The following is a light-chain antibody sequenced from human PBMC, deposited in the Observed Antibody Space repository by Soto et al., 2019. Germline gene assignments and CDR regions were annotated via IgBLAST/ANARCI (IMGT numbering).Light chain of an antibody. Sequence: DIQMTQSPSSLSASVGDRVTITCQASQDINNYLNWYQQKSGKAPKLLIYDASDLKTGVPSRFSGSGSGTDFTFTISSLQPEDIATYYCQQYDNLPLTFGGGTKVEIK. CDR1: QDINNY. CDR2: DAS. CDR3: QQYDNLPLT. V-gene: IGKV1-33*01. J-gene: IGKJ4*01.